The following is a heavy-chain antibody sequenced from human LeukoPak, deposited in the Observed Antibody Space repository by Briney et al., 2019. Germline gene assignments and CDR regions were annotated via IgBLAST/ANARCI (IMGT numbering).Heavy chain of an antibody. CDR1: GFTVSSNY. Sequence: AGGSLRLSCAASGFTVSSNYMNWVRQAPGKGLEWVSLIYSGGSTHYADSVKGRFTISRDNSKNTLYLQMNSLRAEDTAVYYRAKLMVVSYFDYWGQGTLVTVSS. CDR2: IYSGGST. CDR3: AKLMVVSYFDY. D-gene: IGHD3-22*01. J-gene: IGHJ4*02. V-gene: IGHV3-53*01.